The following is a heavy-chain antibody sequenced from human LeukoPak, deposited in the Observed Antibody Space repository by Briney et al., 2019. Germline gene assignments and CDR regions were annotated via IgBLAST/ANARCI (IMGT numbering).Heavy chain of an antibody. CDR1: GGSISSGSYY. J-gene: IGHJ4*02. V-gene: IGHV4-61*02. CDR3: ARTGGNYVAKIDY. CDR2: IYTSGST. D-gene: IGHD1-7*01. Sequence: SQTLSLTCTVSGGSISSGSYYWSWIRQPAGKGLEWIGRIYTSGSTNYNPSLKSRVTISVDTSKNQFSLKLSSVTAADTAVYYCARTGGNYVAKIDYWGQGTLVTISS.